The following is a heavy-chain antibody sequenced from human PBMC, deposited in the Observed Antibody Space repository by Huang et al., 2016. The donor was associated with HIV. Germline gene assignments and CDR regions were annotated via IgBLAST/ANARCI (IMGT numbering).Heavy chain of an antibody. CDR3: ARGAPDLDSHLDH. J-gene: IGHJ4*02. D-gene: IGHD3-3*01. CDR1: GGTFNNA. CDR2: IIPIFGNP. V-gene: IGHV1-69*13. Sequence: QVQLVQSGAEVKKPGSSVKVSCKVSGGTFNNAISWVRQAPGQGLEGMGGIIPIFGNPNYARKFQGRVTITADESTSIAYMELSSLRSEDTAVYYCARGAPDLDSHLDHWGQGTLVTVSS.